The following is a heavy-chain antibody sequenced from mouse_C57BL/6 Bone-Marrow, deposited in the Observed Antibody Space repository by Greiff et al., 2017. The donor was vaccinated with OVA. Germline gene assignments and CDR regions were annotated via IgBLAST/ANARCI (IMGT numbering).Heavy chain of an antibody. V-gene: IGHV5-6*01. CDR3: ERAHFITTVVDYAMDD. CDR1: GFTFSSYG. CDR2: ISSGGSYT. J-gene: IGHJ4*01. Sequence: EVQVVESGGDLVKPGGSLKLSCAASGFTFSSYGMSWVRQTPDKRLEWVATISSGGSYTYYPDSVKGRFTISRDNAKNTLYLQMSSLKSEDTAMYYCERAHFITTVVDYAMDDWGQGTSVTVSS. D-gene: IGHD1-1*01.